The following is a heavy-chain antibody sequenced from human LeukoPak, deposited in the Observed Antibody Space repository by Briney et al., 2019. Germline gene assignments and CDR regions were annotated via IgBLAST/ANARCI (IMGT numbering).Heavy chain of an antibody. Sequence: PGGSLRLSCAASGFTFSSYSMNWVRQAPGQGLEWVSYISSGSSTIYYADSVKGRFTISRDSAKNSLYLQMNSLRAEDTAVYYCARGPSGGDAFDIWGQGTVVTVSS. CDR3: ARGPSGGDAFDI. V-gene: IGHV3-48*01. D-gene: IGHD6-25*01. CDR2: ISSGSSTI. CDR1: GFTFSSYS. J-gene: IGHJ3*02.